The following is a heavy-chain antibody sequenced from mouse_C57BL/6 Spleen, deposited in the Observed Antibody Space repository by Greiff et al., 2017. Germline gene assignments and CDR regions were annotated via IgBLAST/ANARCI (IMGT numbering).Heavy chain of an antibody. CDR1: GYTFTSYG. CDR2: IYPRSGNT. D-gene: IGHD1-1*01. CDR3: ASGFTTVVATDY. V-gene: IGHV1-81*01. J-gene: IGHJ2*01. Sequence: QVQLQQSGAELARPGASVKLSCKASGYTFTSYGISWVKQRTGQGLEWIGEIYPRSGNTYYNEKFKGKATLTADKSSSTAYMELRSLTSEDSAVYFCASGFTTVVATDYWGQGTTLTVSS.